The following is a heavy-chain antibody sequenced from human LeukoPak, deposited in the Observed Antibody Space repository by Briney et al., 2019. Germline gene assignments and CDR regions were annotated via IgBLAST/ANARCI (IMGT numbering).Heavy chain of an antibody. Sequence: PGGSLRLSCAASGFTFSSYAMSWVRQAPGKGLEWVSAISGSGGSTYYADSVKGRFTISRDNSKNTLYLQMNSLRAEDTAVYYCAKDRPREPMIVVVTPTHYFDYWGQGTLVTVSS. D-gene: IGHD3-22*01. CDR1: GFTFSSYA. J-gene: IGHJ4*02. CDR2: ISGSGGST. CDR3: AKDRPREPMIVVVTPTHYFDY. V-gene: IGHV3-23*01.